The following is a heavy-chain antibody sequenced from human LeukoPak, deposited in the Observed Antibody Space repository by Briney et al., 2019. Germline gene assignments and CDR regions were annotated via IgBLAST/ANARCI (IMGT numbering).Heavy chain of an antibody. J-gene: IGHJ4*02. CDR2: IKQDGSEK. D-gene: IGHD3-22*01. V-gene: IGHV3-7*01. CDR3: ASGYYYDSSGPPDYFDY. Sequence: PGGSLRLSYAASGFTFSSYWMSWVRQAPGKGLEWVANIKQDGSEKYYVDSVKGRFTISRDNAKNSVYLQMNSLRAEDTAVYYCASGYYYDSSGPPDYFDYWGQGTLVTVSS. CDR1: GFTFSSYW.